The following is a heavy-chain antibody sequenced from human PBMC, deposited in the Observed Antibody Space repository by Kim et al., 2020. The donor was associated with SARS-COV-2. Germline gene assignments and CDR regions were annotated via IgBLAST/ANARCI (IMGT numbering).Heavy chain of an antibody. D-gene: IGHD3-10*01. CDR2: INHSGST. J-gene: IGHJ2*01. Sequence: SETLSLTCAVYGGSFSGYYWSWIRQPPGKGLEWIGEINHSGSTNYNPSLKSRVTISVDTSKNQFSLKLSSVTAADTAVYYCARNYGSGSYRYFDLWGRGTLVTVSS. CDR1: GGSFSGYY. CDR3: ARNYGSGSYRYFDL. V-gene: IGHV4-34*01.